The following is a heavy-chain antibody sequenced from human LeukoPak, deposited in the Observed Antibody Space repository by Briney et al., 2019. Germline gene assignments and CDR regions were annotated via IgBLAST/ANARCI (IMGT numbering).Heavy chain of an antibody. Sequence: PSQTLSHTCTVSGGSISSGDYYWSWIRQPPGKGLEWIGYIYYSGSTYYNPSLKSRVTISVDTSKNQFSLKLGTVAYADTSVYYCARGEGDSSSWFDPWGQGTLVTVSS. J-gene: IGHJ5*02. CDR2: IYYSGST. CDR1: GGSISSGDYY. V-gene: IGHV4-30-4*08. CDR3: ARGEGDSSSWFDP. D-gene: IGHD6-13*01.